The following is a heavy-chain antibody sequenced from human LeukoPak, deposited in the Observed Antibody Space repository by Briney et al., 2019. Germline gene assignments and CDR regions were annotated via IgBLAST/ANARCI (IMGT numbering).Heavy chain of an antibody. J-gene: IGHJ1*01. CDR1: GFTFSSYV. CDR3: AKYCSGGSCYGPEYFQH. CDR2: ISGSGGST. Sequence: GGSLRLSCAASGFTFSSYVMSWVRQAPGKGLEWVSAISGSGGSTYYADSVKGRFTISRDNSKNTLYLQMNSLRAEDTAVYYCAKYCSGGSCYGPEYFQHWGQGTLVTVSS. D-gene: IGHD2-15*01. V-gene: IGHV3-23*01.